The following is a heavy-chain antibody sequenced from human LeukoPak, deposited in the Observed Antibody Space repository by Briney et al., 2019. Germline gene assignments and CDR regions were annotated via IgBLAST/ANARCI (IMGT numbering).Heavy chain of an antibody. V-gene: IGHV4-59*01. CDR3: ARGGTYNDILSFDP. J-gene: IGHJ5*02. CDR2: IYYTGST. Sequence: SETLSLTCTVSGGSISYYYWTRIRQSPGKGLEWIGQIYYTGSTYYNPSLKRRATISVDTSRNQFSLNLTSVTAADTAVYYCARGGTYNDILSFDPWGQGTLVTVSS. CDR1: GGSISYYY. D-gene: IGHD3-9*01.